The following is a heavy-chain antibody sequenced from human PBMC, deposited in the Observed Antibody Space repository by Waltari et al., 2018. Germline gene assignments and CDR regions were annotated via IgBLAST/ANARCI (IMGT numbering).Heavy chain of an antibody. D-gene: IGHD6-19*01. CDR3: ASLAVAGTRYYYYYGMDV. Sequence: QVQLVQSGAEVKKPGASVKVSCKASGYTFTGYYMHWVRQAPGQGLEWMGWINPNSGGTNYAQKFQGRVTMTRDTSISTAYMELSRLRSDDTAVYYCASLAVAGTRYYYYYGMDVWGQGTTVTVSS. J-gene: IGHJ6*02. CDR2: INPNSGGT. CDR1: GYTFTGYY. V-gene: IGHV1-2*02.